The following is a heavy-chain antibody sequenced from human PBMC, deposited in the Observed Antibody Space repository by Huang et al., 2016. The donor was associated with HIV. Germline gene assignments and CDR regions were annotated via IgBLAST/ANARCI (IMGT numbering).Heavy chain of an antibody. D-gene: IGHD3-22*01. CDR1: GGTFSSYA. CDR2: IIHIVGTA. J-gene: IGHJ4*02. Sequence: QVQLVQSGAEVKKPGSSVKVSCKASGGTFSSYAISWVRQAPGHGLEWMGGIIHIVGTANYAQKLQGRVTITADESTSTAYMELSSLRSEDTAVYYCARARGYYDSSVSYYFDYWGQGTLVTVSS. V-gene: IGHV1-69*13. CDR3: ARARGYYDSSVSYYFDY.